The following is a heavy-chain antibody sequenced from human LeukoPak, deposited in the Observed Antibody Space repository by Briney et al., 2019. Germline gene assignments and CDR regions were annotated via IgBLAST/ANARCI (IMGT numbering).Heavy chain of an antibody. V-gene: IGHV3-23*01. J-gene: IGHJ3*01. CDR3: AKDWRIAAAGTPSDAFDV. Sequence: SGGSLRLSCTASGFTFSTYGMSWVRQAPGKGLEWLSVISGSDGSTYYVDSVKGRFTISRDNSKNTLYLQMNSLRAEDTAVYYCAKDWRIAAAGTPSDAFDVWGQGTMVTVSS. D-gene: IGHD6-13*01. CDR2: ISGSDGST. CDR1: GFTFSTYG.